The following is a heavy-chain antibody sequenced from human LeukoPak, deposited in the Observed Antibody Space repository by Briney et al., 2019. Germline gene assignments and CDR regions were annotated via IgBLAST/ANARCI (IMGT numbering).Heavy chain of an antibody. Sequence: SETLSLTCTVSGYSISSGYYWGWIRQPPGKGLEWIGSIYHSGSTYYNPSLKSRVTISVDTSKNQFSLKLSSVTAADTAVYYCARVKRYSSSSGWFDPWGQGTLVTVSS. J-gene: IGHJ5*02. D-gene: IGHD6-6*01. CDR1: GYSISSGYY. CDR2: IYHSGST. V-gene: IGHV4-38-2*02. CDR3: ARVKRYSSSSGWFDP.